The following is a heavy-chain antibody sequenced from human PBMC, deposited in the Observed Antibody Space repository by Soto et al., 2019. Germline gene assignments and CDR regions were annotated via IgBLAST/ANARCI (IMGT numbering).Heavy chain of an antibody. Sequence: SETLSLTCTVSGGSISSYYWSWIRQPPGKGLEWIGYIHYSGNTKYNPSLKSRVTISIDTSRNQFSLKLNSVTAADTAVYYCAREYSSGWFFDYWGQGALVTVSS. CDR3: AREYSSGWFFDY. CDR2: IHYSGNT. D-gene: IGHD6-19*01. V-gene: IGHV4-59*01. J-gene: IGHJ4*02. CDR1: GGSISSYY.